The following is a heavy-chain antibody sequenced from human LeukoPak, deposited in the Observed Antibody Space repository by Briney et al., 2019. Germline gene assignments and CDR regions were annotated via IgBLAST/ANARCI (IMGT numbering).Heavy chain of an antibody. D-gene: IGHD1-26*01. V-gene: IGHV4-39*07. CDR1: GGSITSSSYY. Sequence: PSETLSLTCTVSGGSITSSSYYWGWIRQPPGKGLEWIGSIYYSGSTYYNPSLKSRVTISVDTSKNQFSLKLSSVTAADTAVYYCARAGIVGATDYSYMDVWGKGTTVTVSS. CDR2: IYYSGST. J-gene: IGHJ6*03. CDR3: ARAGIVGATDYSYMDV.